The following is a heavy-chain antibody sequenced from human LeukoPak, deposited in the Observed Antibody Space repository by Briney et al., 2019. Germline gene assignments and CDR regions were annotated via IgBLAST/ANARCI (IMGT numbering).Heavy chain of an antibody. D-gene: IGHD5-18*01. Sequence: AASVKVSCKASGYTFTSYYMHWVRQAPGQGLEWMGIINPSGGSTSYAQKFQGRVTMTRDTSTSTVYMELSSVTAADTAVYYCARDYGVRGYSYENAFDIWGQGTMVTVSS. CDR2: INPSGGST. CDR3: ARDYGVRGYSYENAFDI. J-gene: IGHJ3*02. V-gene: IGHV1-46*01. CDR1: GYTFTSYY.